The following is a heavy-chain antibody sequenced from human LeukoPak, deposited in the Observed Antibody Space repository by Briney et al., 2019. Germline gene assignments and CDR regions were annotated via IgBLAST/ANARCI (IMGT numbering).Heavy chain of an antibody. V-gene: IGHV3-21*01. J-gene: IGHJ4*02. CDR3: ASSGVSYYYDNSGYFGM. CDR2: IDATGSYI. D-gene: IGHD3-22*01. CDR1: GFNFKTHT. Sequence: PGGSLRLSCSASGFNFKTHTMNWVRQAPGKGLEWVSSIDATGSYIYYADSVKGRFTISRDNSKNSLYLQMNSLRADDTAEYFCASSGVSYYYDNSGYFGMWGQGTQVTVSS.